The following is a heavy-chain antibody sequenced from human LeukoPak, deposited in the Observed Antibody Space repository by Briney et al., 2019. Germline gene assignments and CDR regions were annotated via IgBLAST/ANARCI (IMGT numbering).Heavy chain of an antibody. D-gene: IGHD3-16*02. CDR2: IISSSSYI. Sequence: GGCLRLSCAASGFTFSSYSMNWVRQAPGKGLEWVSSIISSSSYIYYADSVKGRFTISRDNAKNSPYLQMNSLRAEDTAVYYWARDQRGSYRYTSPYYYYDMDVWGQGTTVTVSS. CDR1: GFTFSSYS. CDR3: ARDQRGSYRYTSPYYYYDMDV. J-gene: IGHJ6*02. V-gene: IGHV3-21*01.